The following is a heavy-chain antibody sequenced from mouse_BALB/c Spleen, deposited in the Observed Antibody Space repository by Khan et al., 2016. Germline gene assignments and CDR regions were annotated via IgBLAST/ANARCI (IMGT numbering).Heavy chain of an antibody. D-gene: IGHD1-2*01. CDR2: IDPANGKT. CDR3: APYGRGFAY. CDR1: GFNINDTY. Sequence: VQLQQSGAELVKPGASVKLSCTASGFNINDTYMHWVKLRPEQGLEWIGRIDPANGKTKYDPKFQGKVTITVDSSSNTAYMQSSSLPSEHTAVPYCAPYGRGFAYWGQGTLVTVSA. J-gene: IGHJ3*01. V-gene: IGHV14-3*02.